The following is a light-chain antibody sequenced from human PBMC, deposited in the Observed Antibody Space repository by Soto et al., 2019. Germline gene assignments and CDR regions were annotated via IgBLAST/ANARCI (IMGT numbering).Light chain of an antibody. V-gene: IGKV1D-13*01. Sequence: IQLTQSPSSLSASVGDSVTITCRASQGISLSLAWFHQKPGEAPTLLIYDASSLERGVPSRFRGSGSGADFTLSINGLRPEDLGTYVCQQFAYYPVTFGQGTRLEI. CDR3: QQFAYYPVT. CDR2: DAS. J-gene: IGKJ5*01. CDR1: QGISLS.